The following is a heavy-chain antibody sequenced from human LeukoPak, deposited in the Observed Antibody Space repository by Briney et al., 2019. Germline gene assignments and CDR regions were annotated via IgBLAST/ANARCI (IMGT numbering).Heavy chain of an antibody. Sequence: SETLSLTCAVYGGSFSGYYWSWIRQPPGKGLEWIGEINHSGSTNYNPSLKSRVSISVDTSKNQFSLKLNSVTAADTAVYYCAGAPGAAIDWGQGTLVTVSS. CDR3: AGAPGAAID. CDR2: INHSGST. D-gene: IGHD2-2*01. CDR1: GGSFSGYY. J-gene: IGHJ4*02. V-gene: IGHV4-34*01.